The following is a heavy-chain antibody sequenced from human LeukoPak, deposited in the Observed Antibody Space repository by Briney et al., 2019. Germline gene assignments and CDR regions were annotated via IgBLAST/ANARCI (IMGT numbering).Heavy chain of an antibody. CDR1: GLTFSRFW. V-gene: IGHV3-7*03. J-gene: IGHJ4*02. CDR2: IKQDGSEK. CDR3: ASGGHVDY. Sequence: PGGSLRLSCAASGLTFSRFWMTWVRQAPGKGLEWVANIKQDGSEKHYVDSVKGRFTISRDNAKNSLYLEMNSLRAEDTAVYYCASGGHVDYCGQGTLVTVSS.